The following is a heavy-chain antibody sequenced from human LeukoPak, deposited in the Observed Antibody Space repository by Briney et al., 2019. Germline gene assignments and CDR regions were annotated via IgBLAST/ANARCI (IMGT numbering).Heavy chain of an antibody. Sequence: ASVKVSCKASGYTFSNYDINWVRQATGQGLEWMGWMNPNTGNTGYAQKFQGRVTMTRDTSISTAYMELSSLRAEDTAIYYCTKGLGIGGSGFWGQGTLVTVSS. CDR1: GYTFSNYD. V-gene: IGHV1-8*01. CDR2: MNPNTGNT. D-gene: IGHD3-10*01. CDR3: TKGLGIGGSGF. J-gene: IGHJ4*02.